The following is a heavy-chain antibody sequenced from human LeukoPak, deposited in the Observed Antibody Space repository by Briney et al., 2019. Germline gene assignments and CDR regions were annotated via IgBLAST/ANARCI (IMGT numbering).Heavy chain of an antibody. V-gene: IGHV3-74*01. J-gene: IGHJ4*02. CDR2: IDGAGSTT. Sequence: GGSLRLSCAASGFIFSSYWMHWVRQAPGKGLVWVSRIDGAGSTTNYADSVKGRFTISRDNAKNTLHLQMNSLRAEDTAVYYCARDYGSSWYPFDYWGQGTLVTVSS. D-gene: IGHD6-13*01. CDR3: ARDYGSSWYPFDY. CDR1: GFIFSSYW.